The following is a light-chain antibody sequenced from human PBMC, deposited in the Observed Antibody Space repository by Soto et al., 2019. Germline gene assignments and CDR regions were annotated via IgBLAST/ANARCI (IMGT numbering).Light chain of an antibody. CDR3: SSYAGSSGV. CDR2: DVS. CDR1: SSDVGAYNY. V-gene: IGLV2-8*01. J-gene: IGLJ3*02. Sequence: QSALTQPASVSGSPGQSVTISCTGTSSDVGAYNYVSWYQQHPGKAPKLMIYDVSKRPSGVPYRFSGSKSGNAASLTVSGLQGEDEADYYCSSYAGSSGVFGGGTKLTVL.